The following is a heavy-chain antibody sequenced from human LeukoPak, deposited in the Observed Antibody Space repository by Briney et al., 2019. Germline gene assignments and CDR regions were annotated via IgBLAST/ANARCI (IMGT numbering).Heavy chain of an antibody. J-gene: IGHJ6*02. Sequence: ASVKVSCKASGYTFTSYDINCVRQATGQGLEWMGWMNPNSGNTGYAQKFRGRVTMTRNTSISTAYMELSSLRSEDTAVYYCARGMITIFGVGYGMDVWGQGTTVTVSS. CDR2: MNPNSGNT. V-gene: IGHV1-8*01. CDR3: ARGMITIFGVGYGMDV. CDR1: GYTFTSYD. D-gene: IGHD3-3*01.